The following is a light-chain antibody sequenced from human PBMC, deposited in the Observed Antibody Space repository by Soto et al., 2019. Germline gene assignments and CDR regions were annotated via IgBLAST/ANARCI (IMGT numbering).Light chain of an antibody. CDR2: AAS. CDR3: KQSYSTPWT. Sequence: DIQITQSPSSLSASVGDRVTITCRASQSISNYLNWYQQKPGKAHKLLIYAASSLQSGVQSRFSGSGSGTDFTLTIRSLQPEDFATYYCKQSYSTPWTFGQGTKVDIK. CDR1: QSISNY. J-gene: IGKJ1*01. V-gene: IGKV1-39*01.